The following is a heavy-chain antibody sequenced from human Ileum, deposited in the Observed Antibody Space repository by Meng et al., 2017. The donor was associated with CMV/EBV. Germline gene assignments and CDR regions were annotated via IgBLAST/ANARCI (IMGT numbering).Heavy chain of an antibody. D-gene: IGHD4-11*01. CDR3: AREQATVTTVWFDP. CDR2: ISAYNGNT. V-gene: IGHV1-18*01. Sequence: ASVKVSCKASGYTFTSFGISWVRQAPGQGLEWMGWISAYNGNTKYAQKFQGRVIVTTETSTSTAYMELRSLRSDDTAVYYCAREQATVTTVWFDPWGQGTLVTSPQ. CDR1: GYTFTSFG. J-gene: IGHJ5*02.